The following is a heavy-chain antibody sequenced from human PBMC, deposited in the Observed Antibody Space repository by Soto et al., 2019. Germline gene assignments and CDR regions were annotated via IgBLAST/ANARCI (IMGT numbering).Heavy chain of an antibody. J-gene: IGHJ2*01. Sequence: QVQLQESGPGLLKPSETLSLTCTVSGGSVSSSYWAWIRQPPGKGLEWIGYTFHSGSTKYNPSLKSRVTMSVDTSENLFSLKLSSVTAADTAVYYCARDQSGTQYFDLWGRGTLVIVSS. D-gene: IGHD1-7*01. V-gene: IGHV4-59*02. CDR1: GGSVSSSY. CDR3: ARDQSGTQYFDL. CDR2: TFHSGST.